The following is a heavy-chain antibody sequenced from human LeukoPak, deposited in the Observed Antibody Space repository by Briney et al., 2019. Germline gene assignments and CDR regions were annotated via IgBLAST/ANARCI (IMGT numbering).Heavy chain of an antibody. CDR3: ARDTGGWYDY. CDR1: GGSISSSSYY. V-gene: IGHV4-39*07. CDR2: IYYSGST. J-gene: IGHJ4*02. Sequence: SETLSLTCTVSGGSISSSSYYWGWIRQPPGKGLEWIGSIYYSGSTYYNPSLKSRVTISVDTSKNQFSLKLSSVTAADTAVYYCARDTGGWYDYWGQGTLVTVSS. D-gene: IGHD6-19*01.